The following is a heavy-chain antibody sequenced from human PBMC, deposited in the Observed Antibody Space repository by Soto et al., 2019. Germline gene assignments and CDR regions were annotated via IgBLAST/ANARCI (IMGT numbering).Heavy chain of an antibody. CDR3: ARTGYYYDSSGYYHEGYYGMDV. J-gene: IGHJ6*02. CDR1: GGSISSSNW. Sequence: QVQLQESGPGLVKPSGTLSLTCAVSGGSISSSNWWSWVRQPPGKGLEWIGEIYHSGSTNYNPSLTSRVTISVDKSKNRFSLKLSSVTAADTAVYYCARTGYYYDSSGYYHEGYYGMDVWGQGTTVTVSS. V-gene: IGHV4-4*02. CDR2: IYHSGST. D-gene: IGHD3-22*01.